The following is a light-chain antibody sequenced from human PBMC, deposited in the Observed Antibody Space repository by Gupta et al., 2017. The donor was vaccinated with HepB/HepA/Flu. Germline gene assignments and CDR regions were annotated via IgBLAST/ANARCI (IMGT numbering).Light chain of an antibody. J-gene: IGKJ4*01. Sequence: EIVLTQSPATLSLSPGESATLSCRASQSISSYLVWYQQKPGQAPRLLIYDASKRATGLPARFSGSVSGTDFTLTISSLEPEDFAVYHCQQRNNCPLTFGGGTKVEIK. CDR2: DAS. CDR1: QSISSY. V-gene: IGKV3-11*01. CDR3: QQRNNCPLT.